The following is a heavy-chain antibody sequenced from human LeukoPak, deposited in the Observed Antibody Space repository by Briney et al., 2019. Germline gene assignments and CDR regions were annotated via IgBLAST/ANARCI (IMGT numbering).Heavy chain of an antibody. CDR2: IYYTGST. CDR3: ARHRGPTYYFDSVGYYPFDS. V-gene: IGHV4-39*01. D-gene: IGHD3-22*01. J-gene: IGHJ4*02. Sequence: SETLSLTCTVSGGSISSNNYYWGWIRQPPGKGLEWIGSIYYTGSTYYNPSLKSRVTISVDTSKNQFSLQLSSVTAADSAVYYCARHRGPTYYFDSVGYYPFDSWGQGTLVTVSS. CDR1: GGSISSNNYY.